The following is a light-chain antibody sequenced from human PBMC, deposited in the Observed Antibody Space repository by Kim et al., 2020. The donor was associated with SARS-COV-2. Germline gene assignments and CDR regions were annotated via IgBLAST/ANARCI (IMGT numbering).Light chain of an antibody. CDR1: QSVSSN. Sequence: EIVMTQSPATLSVSPGERATLSCRASQSVSSNLVWYQQKPGQAPRLLIYGASTRVTGIPARFSGSGSGTEFTLTISSLQSEDFAVYYCQQYNNWPRTFGQGTKLEI. V-gene: IGKV3-15*01. CDR2: GAS. CDR3: QQYNNWPRT. J-gene: IGKJ1*01.